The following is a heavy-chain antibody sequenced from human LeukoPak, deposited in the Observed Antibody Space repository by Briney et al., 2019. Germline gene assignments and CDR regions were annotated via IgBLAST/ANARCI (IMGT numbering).Heavy chain of an antibody. D-gene: IGHD3-22*01. CDR3: ARNYYDSSGYYLGWYFDL. Sequence: SETLSLTCTVSGGSISSYYWSWIRQPAGKGLEWIGRIYTSGSTNYNPSLKSRVTMSVDTSKNQFSLKLSSVTAADTAVYYCARNYYDSSGYYLGWYFDLWGRGTLVTVSS. V-gene: IGHV4-4*07. J-gene: IGHJ2*01. CDR2: IYTSGST. CDR1: GGSISSYY.